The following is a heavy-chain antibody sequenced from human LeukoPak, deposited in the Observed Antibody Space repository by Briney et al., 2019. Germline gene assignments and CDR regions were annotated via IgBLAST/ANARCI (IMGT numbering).Heavy chain of an antibody. Sequence: ASVKVSCKASGYTFTGYYMHWVRQAPGQGLEWMGWINPNSGGTNYAQKFQGRVTMTRDTSISTAYMELSRLRSDDTAVYYCVLFSSSLFSSWLRTNDYWGQGTLVTVSS. D-gene: IGHD6-13*01. CDR2: INPNSGGT. J-gene: IGHJ4*02. V-gene: IGHV1-2*02. CDR3: VLFSSSLFSSWLRTNDY. CDR1: GYTFTGYY.